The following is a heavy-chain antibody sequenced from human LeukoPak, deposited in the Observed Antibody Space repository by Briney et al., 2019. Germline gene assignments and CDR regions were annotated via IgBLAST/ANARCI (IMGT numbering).Heavy chain of an antibody. D-gene: IGHD6-19*01. CDR3: AKGQWLVRLGYFDY. J-gene: IGHJ4*02. CDR2: ISGSGGST. V-gene: IGHV3-23*01. CDR1: GFTFSSYA. Sequence: TGGSLRLSCAASGFTFSSYAMSWVRQAPGKGLGWVSAISGSGGSTYYADSVKGRFTISRDNSKNTLYLQMNSLRAEDTAVYYCAKGQWLVRLGYFDYWGQGTLVTVSS.